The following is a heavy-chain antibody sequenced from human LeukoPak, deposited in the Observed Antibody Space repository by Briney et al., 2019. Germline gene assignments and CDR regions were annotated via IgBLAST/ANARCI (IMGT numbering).Heavy chain of an antibody. CDR1: GFTFSSYA. CDR3: ARDGGYCSSTSCYNWFDP. Sequence: GGSLRLSCAASGFTFSSYAMSWVRQAPGKGLEWVSAISGSGGSTYYADSVKGRFTISRDNSKNTLYLQMNSLRAEDTAVYYCARDGGYCSSTSCYNWFDPWGQGTLVTVSS. D-gene: IGHD2-2*01. CDR2: ISGSGGST. V-gene: IGHV3-23*01. J-gene: IGHJ5*02.